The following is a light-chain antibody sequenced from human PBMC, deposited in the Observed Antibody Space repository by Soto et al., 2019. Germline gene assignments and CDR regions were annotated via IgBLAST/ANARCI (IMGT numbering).Light chain of an antibody. V-gene: IGLV1-40*01. CDR2: GNS. Sequence: QSVLTQPPSVSGAPGPWVTISCTGSSSNIGAGYDVHWYQQLPGTAPKLLIYGNSNRPSGVPDRFSGSKSGTSASLAITGLQAEDEADYYCQSFDSSLSGWRVFGGGTKLTVL. CDR1: SSNIGAGYD. J-gene: IGLJ3*02. CDR3: QSFDSSLSGWRV.